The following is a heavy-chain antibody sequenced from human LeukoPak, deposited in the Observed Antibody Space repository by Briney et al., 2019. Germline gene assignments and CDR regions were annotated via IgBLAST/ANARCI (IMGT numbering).Heavy chain of an antibody. CDR1: GYSFTSYW. D-gene: IGHD6-13*01. V-gene: IGHV5-51*01. Sequence: GESLKISCKASGYSFTSYWSGWVRQMPGKGLEWMGIIYPADSDTKYSPSFQGQVTVSADKSISTAYLQWSSLKASDTAIYYCARQGAAGKYYYYYMDVWGKGTTVTVSS. CDR2: IYPADSDT. CDR3: ARQGAAGKYYYYYMDV. J-gene: IGHJ6*03.